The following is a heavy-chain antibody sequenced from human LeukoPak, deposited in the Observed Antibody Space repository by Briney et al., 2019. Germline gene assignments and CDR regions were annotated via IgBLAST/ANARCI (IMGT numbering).Heavy chain of an antibody. CDR2: FDPEDGET. CDR1: GYTLTELS. D-gene: IGHD1-1*01. CDR3: ATKPILDAFDI. J-gene: IGHJ3*02. V-gene: IGHV1-24*01. Sequence: GASVKVSCKVSGYTLTELSMHWVRQAPGKGLEWMGGFDPEDGETIYAQKFQGRVTVTGDTSTDTAYMELSSLRSEDTAVYYCATKPILDAFDIWGQGTMVTVSS.